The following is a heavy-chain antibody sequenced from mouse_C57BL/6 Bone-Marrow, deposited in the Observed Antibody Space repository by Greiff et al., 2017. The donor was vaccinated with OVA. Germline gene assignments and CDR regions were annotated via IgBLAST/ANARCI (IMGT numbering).Heavy chain of an antibody. CDR3: ARRDGSSSFDY. J-gene: IGHJ2*01. V-gene: IGHV1-80*01. D-gene: IGHD1-1*01. Sequence: QVQLQQSGPELVKPGASVKISCKASGYTFTDYYINWVKQRPGQGLEWIGQIYPGDGDTNYNGKFKGKATLTADKSSSTAYMQLSSLTSEDSAVYFCARRDGSSSFDYWGQGTTLTVSS. CDR1: GYTFTDYY. CDR2: IYPGDGDT.